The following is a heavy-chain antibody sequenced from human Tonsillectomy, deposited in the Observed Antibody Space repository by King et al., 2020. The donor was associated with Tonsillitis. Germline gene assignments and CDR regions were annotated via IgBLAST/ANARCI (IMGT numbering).Heavy chain of an antibody. V-gene: IGHV4-39*07. CDR2: MYNSGST. J-gene: IGHJ4*02. D-gene: IGHD3-16*01. CDR3: TGRSVGGMSAYYFTY. CDR1: GDSMTSGNYY. Sequence: VQLQESGPGLVKPSETLSLTCSVSGDSMTSGNYYWGWIRQPPGKGLEWIGSMYNSGSTHYNTSLKSRVAISVDTSKNQFSLKLSSVTAADTAVYYCTGRSVGGMSAYYFTYWGQGALVTISS.